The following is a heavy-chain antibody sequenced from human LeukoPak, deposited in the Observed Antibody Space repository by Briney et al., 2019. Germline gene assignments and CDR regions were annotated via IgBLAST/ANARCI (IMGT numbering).Heavy chain of an antibody. CDR3: ARVPSPDDGDDY. Sequence: SETLSLTCAVYGGSFSGYYWSWIRQPPGKGLEWIGEINHSGSTNYNPSPKSRVTISVDTSKNQFSLKLSSVTAADTAVYHCARVPSPDDGDDYWGQGTLVTVSS. V-gene: IGHV4-34*01. D-gene: IGHD7-27*01. CDR1: GGSFSGYY. CDR2: INHSGST. J-gene: IGHJ4*02.